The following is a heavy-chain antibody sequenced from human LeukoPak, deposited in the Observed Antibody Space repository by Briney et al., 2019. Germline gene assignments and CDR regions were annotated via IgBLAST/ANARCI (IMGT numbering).Heavy chain of an antibody. D-gene: IGHD6-19*01. J-gene: IGHJ3*02. CDR2: ISSSGSTI. V-gene: IGHV3-11*01. Sequence: GGSLRLSCAASGFTFSDYYMSWIRQAPGKGLEWVSYISSSGSTIYYADSVKGRFTISRDNAKNSLYLQMNSLRAEDTAVYYCAREPKELVAGTPDAFDIWGQGTMVTVSS. CDR1: GFTFSDYY. CDR3: AREPKELVAGTPDAFDI.